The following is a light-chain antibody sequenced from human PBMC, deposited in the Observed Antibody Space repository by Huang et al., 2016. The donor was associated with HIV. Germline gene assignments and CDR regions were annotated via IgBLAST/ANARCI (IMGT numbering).Light chain of an antibody. CDR2: GAS. J-gene: IGKJ2*01. CDR1: QSVSTN. Sequence: EIIMTQSPATLSLSPGEGASLSCRANQSVSTNFAWYLHRPGQSPRILIFGASTRASGIPGRFSGSGSGTQFTLTVSGLQSEDFAVYYCQQYHNCPYTFGQGTKLEI. CDR3: QQYHNCPYT. V-gene: IGKV3-15*01.